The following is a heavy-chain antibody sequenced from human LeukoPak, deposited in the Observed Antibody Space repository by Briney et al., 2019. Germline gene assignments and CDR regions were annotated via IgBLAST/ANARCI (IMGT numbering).Heavy chain of an antibody. CDR2: IKQDGSEK. D-gene: IGHD5-18*01. CDR3: AKASDTAMAPRYDY. CDR1: GLTFSRYW. Sequence: GGSLRLSCEASGLTFSRYWMTWVRQAPGKGLEWVANIKQDGSEKYYVDSVKGRFTISRDNAKNSLYLQMNSLRAEDTAIYYCAKASDTAMAPRYDYWGQGTLVTVSS. V-gene: IGHV3-7*01. J-gene: IGHJ4*02.